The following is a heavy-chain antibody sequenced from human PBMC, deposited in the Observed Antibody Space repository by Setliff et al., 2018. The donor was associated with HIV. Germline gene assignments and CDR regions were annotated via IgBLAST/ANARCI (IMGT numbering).Heavy chain of an antibody. Sequence: SETLSLTCSVSGASIRGHYWSWIRQSPGKGLEWIGHIYYSGNTNYNPSFKSRVTIPVDTSKNQFSLRMNSVAAADTAVYYCARSLGPSGYYYGRHAFDIWGQGTKVTVSS. CDR2: IYYSGNT. J-gene: IGHJ3*02. CDR3: ARSLGPSGYYYGRHAFDI. V-gene: IGHV4-59*08. D-gene: IGHD3-22*01. CDR1: GASIRGHY.